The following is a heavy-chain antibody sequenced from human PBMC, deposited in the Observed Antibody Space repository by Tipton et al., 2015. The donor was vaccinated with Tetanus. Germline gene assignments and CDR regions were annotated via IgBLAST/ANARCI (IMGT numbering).Heavy chain of an antibody. Sequence: GLVKPSETLSLTCTVSGGSISSYYWSWIRQPPGKGLEWIGYIYYSGSTNYNPSLKSRVTISVDTSKNQFSLKLSSVTAADTAVYYCARAEYSSGWFSTDRDYYYGMDVWGQGTTVTVSS. CDR2: IYYSGST. V-gene: IGHV4-59*08. D-gene: IGHD6-19*01. J-gene: IGHJ6*02. CDR3: ARAEYSSGWFSTDRDYYYGMDV. CDR1: GGSISSYY.